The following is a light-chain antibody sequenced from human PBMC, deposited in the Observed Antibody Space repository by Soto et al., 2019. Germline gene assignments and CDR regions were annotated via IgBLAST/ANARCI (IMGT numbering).Light chain of an antibody. CDR2: WAS. Sequence: DIVMTQSPDSLSVSLGERATINCKSSQSVFYSLNNKDYLAWYQQKPGQPPKLLIYWASTRQSGVPDRFSASGSGTDFTLTISSLQAGDVAVYYCQQYYNTPFTFGHGTKVDIK. CDR1: QSVFYSLNNKDY. V-gene: IGKV4-1*01. J-gene: IGKJ3*01. CDR3: QQYYNTPFT.